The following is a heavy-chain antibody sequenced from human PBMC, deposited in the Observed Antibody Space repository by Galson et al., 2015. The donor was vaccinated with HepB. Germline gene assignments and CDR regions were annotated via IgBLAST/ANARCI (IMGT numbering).Heavy chain of an antibody. D-gene: IGHD2-2*01. CDR3: ARTPTYCSSTSCFYYYYMDV. J-gene: IGHJ6*03. Sequence: SVKVSCKASGGTFSSYAISWVRQAPGQGLEWMGGIIPIFGTANYAQKFQGRVTITADESTSTAYMELSSLRSEDTAVYYCARTPTYCSSTSCFYYYYMDVWGKGTTVTVSS. CDR2: IIPIFGTA. CDR1: GGTFSSYA. V-gene: IGHV1-69*13.